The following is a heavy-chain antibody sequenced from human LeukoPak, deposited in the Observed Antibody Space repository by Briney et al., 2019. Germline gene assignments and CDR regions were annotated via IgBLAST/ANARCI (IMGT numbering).Heavy chain of an antibody. CDR2: IYYSGST. J-gene: IGHJ4*02. Sequence: SETLSLTCTVSGGSISSYYWSWIRQPPGKGLEWIGYIYYSGSTNYNPSLKSRVTISVDTSKNQFSLKLSSVTAADTAVYYCARGQTYYDFWSGYYFDYWGQGTLVTVSS. D-gene: IGHD3-3*01. CDR3: ARGQTYYDFWSGYYFDY. V-gene: IGHV4-59*01. CDR1: GGSISSYY.